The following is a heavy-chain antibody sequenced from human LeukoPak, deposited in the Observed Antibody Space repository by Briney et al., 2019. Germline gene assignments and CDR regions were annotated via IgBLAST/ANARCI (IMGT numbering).Heavy chain of an antibody. CDR1: GYTFTVYY. J-gene: IGHJ4*02. CDR3: ARVHDSSSSYNNFDY. V-gene: IGHV1-2*02. CDR2: INPNSGGT. Sequence: ASVTVSCRASGYTFTVYYMHWVRHAPGQGLEWMGCINPNSGGTNYAQKLKGRVTMTMDTSISTASLELSRLRSADTAVYYCARVHDSSSSYNNFDYWGQGTLVTVSS. D-gene: IGHD6-6*01.